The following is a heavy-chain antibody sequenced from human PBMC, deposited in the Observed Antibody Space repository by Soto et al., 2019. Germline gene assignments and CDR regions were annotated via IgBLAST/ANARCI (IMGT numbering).Heavy chain of an antibody. Sequence: SQTLSLTCAISGGSVSSNSVAWNWIRQSPSRGLEWLGRTYYRSRWYNDYAVSVKSRLTINPDTSKNQFSLQLNSVTPEDTAVYYCAREYSSSFDYWGQGTLVTVSS. V-gene: IGHV6-1*01. J-gene: IGHJ4*02. CDR3: AREYSSSFDY. D-gene: IGHD6-6*01. CDR2: TYYRSRWYN. CDR1: GGSVSSNSVA.